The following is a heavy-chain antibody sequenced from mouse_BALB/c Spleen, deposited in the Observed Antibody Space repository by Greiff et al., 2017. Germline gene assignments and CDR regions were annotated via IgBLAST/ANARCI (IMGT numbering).Heavy chain of an antibody. CDR2: IDPANGNT. Sequence: VQLKESGAELVKPGASVKLSCTASGFNIKDTYMHWVKQRPEQGLEWIGRIDPANGNTKYDPKFQGKATITADTSSNTAYLQLSSLTSEDTAVYYCARYYGNSYAMDYWGQGTSVTVSS. J-gene: IGHJ4*01. CDR1: GFNIKDTY. V-gene: IGHV14-3*02. CDR3: ARYYGNSYAMDY. D-gene: IGHD2-1*01.